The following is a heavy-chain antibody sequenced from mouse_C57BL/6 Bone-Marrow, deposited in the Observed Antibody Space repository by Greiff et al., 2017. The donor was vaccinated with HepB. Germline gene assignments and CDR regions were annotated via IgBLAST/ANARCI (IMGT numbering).Heavy chain of an antibody. CDR2: IWSDGST. V-gene: IGHV2-6*03. J-gene: IGHJ4*01. D-gene: IGHD1-1*01. Sequence: VQRVESGPGLVAPSQSLSITCTVSGFSLTSYGVHWVRQPPGKGLEWLVVIWSDGSTTYNSALKSRLSISKDNSKSQVFLKMNSLQTDDTAMYYCASGGIYYYGSSYAMDYWGQGTSVTVSS. CDR1: GFSLTSYG. CDR3: ASGGIYYYGSSYAMDY.